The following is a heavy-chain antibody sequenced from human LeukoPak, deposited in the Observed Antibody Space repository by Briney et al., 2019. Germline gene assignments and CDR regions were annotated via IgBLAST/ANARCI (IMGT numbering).Heavy chain of an antibody. Sequence: GRSLRLSCAASGFTFSSYGMHWVRQAPGKGLEWVAVISYDGSNKYYADSVKGRFTISRDNSKNTLYLQMNSLRAEDTAVYYCARDRYSSGPGGWFDPWGQGTLVTVSS. V-gene: IGHV3-30*03. CDR3: ARDRYSSGPGGWFDP. CDR2: ISYDGSNK. D-gene: IGHD6-19*01. J-gene: IGHJ5*02. CDR1: GFTFSSYG.